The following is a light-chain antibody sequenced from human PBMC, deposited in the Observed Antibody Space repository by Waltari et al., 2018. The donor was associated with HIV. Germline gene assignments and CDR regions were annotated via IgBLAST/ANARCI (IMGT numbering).Light chain of an antibody. Sequence: DIQMTQSPSSLSPSVGDTVTITCRASQSITTYLHWYQQKPGKAPKLLIYDASTLQSDIPSRFSGSGSGTDFTLTISSLQPEDFATYSCQQSYTTPFTFGPGTKVDI. CDR1: QSITTY. J-gene: IGKJ3*01. V-gene: IGKV1-39*01. CDR3: QQSYTTPFT. CDR2: DAS.